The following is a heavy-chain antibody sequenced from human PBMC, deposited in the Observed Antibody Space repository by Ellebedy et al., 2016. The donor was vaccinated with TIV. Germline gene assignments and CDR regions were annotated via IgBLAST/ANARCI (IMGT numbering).Heavy chain of an antibody. CDR2: INQDESQR. CDR3: ATDGSYGDFPSPAHAFET. J-gene: IGHJ3*02. CDR1: GFSFRSYW. D-gene: IGHD4-17*01. Sequence: GESLKISCAASGFSFRSYWMSWVRQAPGRGLAWVANINQDESQRYYVDSVEGRFTISRDNTESSLYLQMNSLRAEDTALYYCATDGSYGDFPSPAHAFETWGQGTMVSVSS. V-gene: IGHV3-7*01.